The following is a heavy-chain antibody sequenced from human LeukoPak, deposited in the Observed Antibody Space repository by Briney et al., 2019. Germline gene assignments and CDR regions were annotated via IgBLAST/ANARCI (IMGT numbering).Heavy chain of an antibody. CDR2: IWFDGKNT. CDR1: GFTFSTHA. J-gene: IGHJ6*03. Sequence: GGSLRLSCAASGFTFSTHAMHWVRQAPAKGLEWVAMIWFDGKNTHYVDSVKGRFTISRDNSKNTVDLRMNSLRAEDTAVYYCARDPGYYYGSGSRPGYMDVWGKGTTVTVSS. D-gene: IGHD3-10*01. V-gene: IGHV3-33*01. CDR3: ARDPGYYYGSGSRPGYMDV.